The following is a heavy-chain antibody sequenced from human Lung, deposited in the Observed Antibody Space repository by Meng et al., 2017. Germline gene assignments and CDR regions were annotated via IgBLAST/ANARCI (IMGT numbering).Heavy chain of an antibody. Sequence: GPLKEAGHGMGKPSGTLSLNFAVYGGSISSSNWWRWVRQPPGKGLEWIGEIYHSGSTNYNTSLKSRVNISVDKSKNQFSLKLSSVTAADTAVYYCARRGLWLDPQNFDYWGQGTLVTVSS. D-gene: IGHD6-19*01. CDR2: IYHSGST. CDR1: GGSISSSNW. CDR3: ARRGLWLDPQNFDY. J-gene: IGHJ4*02. V-gene: IGHV4-4*02.